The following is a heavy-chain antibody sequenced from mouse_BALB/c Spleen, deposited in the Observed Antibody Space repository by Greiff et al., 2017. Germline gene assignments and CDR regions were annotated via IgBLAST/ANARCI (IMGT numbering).Heavy chain of an antibody. CDR3: ARGQAYYRYGFDY. Sequence: EVMLVESGGGLVKPGGSLKLSCAASGFTFSSYAMSWVRQSPEKRLEWVAEISSGGSYTYYPDTVTGRFTISRDNAKNTLYLEMSSLRSEDTAMYYCARGQAYYRYGFDYWGQGTTLTVSS. V-gene: IGHV5-9-4*01. D-gene: IGHD2-14*01. J-gene: IGHJ2*01. CDR1: GFTFSSYA. CDR2: ISSGGSYT.